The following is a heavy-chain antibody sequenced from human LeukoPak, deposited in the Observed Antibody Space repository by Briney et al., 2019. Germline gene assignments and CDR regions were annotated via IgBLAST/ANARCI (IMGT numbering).Heavy chain of an antibody. CDR2: IKQDGSEK. D-gene: IGHD3-9*01. J-gene: IGHJ6*03. CDR1: GFTFSSYW. V-gene: IGHV3-7*01. Sequence: GGSLRLSCAASGFTFSSYWMSWVRQAPGKGLEWVANIKQDGSEKYYVDSVKGRFTISRDNAKNSLYLQMNSLRAEDTAVYYCARDRVLRYFDWLLSSGDYYYYMDVWGKGTTVTISS. CDR3: ARDRVLRYFDWLLSSGDYYYYMDV.